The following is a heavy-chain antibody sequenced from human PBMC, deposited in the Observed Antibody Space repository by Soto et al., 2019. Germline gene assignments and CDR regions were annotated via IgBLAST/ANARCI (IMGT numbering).Heavy chain of an antibody. CDR1: GFTFSEYS. J-gene: IGHJ5*02. Sequence: GGSLRLSCTASGFTFSEYSMSWVRQAPGKGLEWVSSITHSGTYVYYADSVKGRFTISRDSASNSLFLQMTSLRAEDTAVYHCANGRFLEWLLPDNWFDPWGQGTLVTVSS. D-gene: IGHD3-3*01. CDR2: ITHSGTYV. V-gene: IGHV3-21*01. CDR3: ANGRFLEWLLPDNWFDP.